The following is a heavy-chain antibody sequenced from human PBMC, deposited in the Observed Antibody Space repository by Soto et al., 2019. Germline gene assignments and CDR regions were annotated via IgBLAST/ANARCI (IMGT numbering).Heavy chain of an antibody. CDR2: IYWDDDK. Sequence: QITLKESGPTLVKPTQTLTLTCTFSGFSLSTSGVGVGWIRQPPGKALAWPALIYWDDDKRYSPSLTSRLTITKDTSKIQVVLTTTNMAPTETATYYCAHSPKPANYNWFDTWGQRTLVNVSS. V-gene: IGHV2-5*02. J-gene: IGHJ5*02. CDR1: GFSLSTSGVG. CDR3: AHSPKPANYNWFDT.